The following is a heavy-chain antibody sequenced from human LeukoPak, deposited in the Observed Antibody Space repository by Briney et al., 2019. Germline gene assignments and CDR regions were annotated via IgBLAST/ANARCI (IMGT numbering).Heavy chain of an antibody. V-gene: IGHV1-8*01. CDR2: MNPNSGNT. J-gene: IGHJ5*02. CDR1: GYTFTSYD. CDR3: ARGPLRGVRQKNWFDP. D-gene: IGHD3-10*01. Sequence: ASVKVSCKASGYTFTSYDINWVRQATGQGLEWMGWMNPNSGNTGYAQKFQGRVTITRNTSISTAYMELSSLRSEDTAVYYCARGPLRGVRQKNWFDPWGQGTLVTVSS.